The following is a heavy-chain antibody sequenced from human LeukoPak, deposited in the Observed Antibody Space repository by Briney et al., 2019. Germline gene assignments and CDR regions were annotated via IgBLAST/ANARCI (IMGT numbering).Heavy chain of an antibody. CDR1: GFTFSSYA. V-gene: IGHV3-23*01. D-gene: IGHD3-22*01. CDR3: ARSRYYDSSGGGI. CDR2: ISGSGGST. J-gene: IGHJ4*02. Sequence: QPGGSLRLSCAASGFTFSSYAMSWVRQAPGKGPEWVSAISGSGGSTYYADSVKGRFTISRGNSKNTLYLQMNSLRAEDTAVYYCARSRYYDSSGGGIWGQGTLVTVSS.